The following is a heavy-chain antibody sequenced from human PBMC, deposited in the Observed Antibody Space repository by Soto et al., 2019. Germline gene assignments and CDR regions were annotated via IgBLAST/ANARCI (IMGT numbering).Heavy chain of an antibody. J-gene: IGHJ6*03. CDR3: TTRSRGYQLLYYYYYMDV. D-gene: IGHD2-2*01. CDR1: GFTFSNAW. V-gene: IGHV3-15*01. CDR2: IKSKTDGGTT. Sequence: GGSLRLSCAASGFTFSNAWMSWVRQAPGKGLEWVGRIKSKTDGGTTDYAAPVKGRFTISRDDSKNTLYLQMNSLKTEDTAVYYCTTRSRGYQLLYYYYYMDVWGKGTTVTVSS.